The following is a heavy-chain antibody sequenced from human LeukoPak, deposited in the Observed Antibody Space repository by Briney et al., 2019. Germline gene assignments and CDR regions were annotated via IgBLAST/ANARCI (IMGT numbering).Heavy chain of an antibody. D-gene: IGHD6-19*01. J-gene: IGHJ4*02. CDR2: IKQDGSEK. CDR3: ARSVEGAFDF. CDR1: GFTFSSYW. Sequence: GGSLRLSCAASGFTFSSYWMSWVRQAPGKGLEWVANIKQDGSEKYYVDSVKGRFTISRDNAMNSLHLQMNSLRDEDTAMYYCARSVEGAFDFWGQGTLVTVSS. V-gene: IGHV3-7*01.